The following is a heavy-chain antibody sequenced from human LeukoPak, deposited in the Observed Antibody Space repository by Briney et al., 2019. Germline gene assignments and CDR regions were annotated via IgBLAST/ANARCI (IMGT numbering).Heavy chain of an antibody. Sequence: GASVKVSCKASGYTFTGYYMHWVRQAPGQGLEWMGWINPNSGGTNYAQKFQGRVTMTRNTSISTAYMELSSLRSEDTAVYYCARAYGSGSYIRYYYYYYMDVWGKGTTVTISS. V-gene: IGHV1-2*02. CDR2: INPNSGGT. CDR3: ARAYGSGSYIRYYYYYYMDV. CDR1: GYTFTGYY. J-gene: IGHJ6*03. D-gene: IGHD3-10*01.